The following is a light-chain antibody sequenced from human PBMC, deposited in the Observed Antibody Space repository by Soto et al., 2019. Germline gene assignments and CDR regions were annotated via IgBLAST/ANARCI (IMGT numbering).Light chain of an antibody. J-gene: IGKJ1*01. CDR1: QSVSSN. CDR2: GAS. CDR3: QQYNNWPGA. Sequence: EIVMTQSPATLSVSPGERATLSCRASQSVSSNLAWYQQKPGQAPRLRIYGASTRATGIPARFSGSGSGTEFKLTISSLQSEDFAVYYCQQYNNWPGAFGQGTKVEIK. V-gene: IGKV3-15*01.